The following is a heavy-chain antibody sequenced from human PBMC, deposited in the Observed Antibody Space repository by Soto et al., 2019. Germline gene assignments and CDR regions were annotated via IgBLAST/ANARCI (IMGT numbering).Heavy chain of an antibody. V-gene: IGHV3-43*01. CDR1: GFTFDDHT. CDR3: AKEKNRIFDF. CDR2: ITWDGESS. Sequence: PGGSLRLSCAGSGFTFDDHTMHWVRQVAGKGLEWVSLITWDGESSFYADSVKGRLTISRDNNKRSLFLQMNSLRIEDTALYYCAKEKNRIFDFWGQGTLVTVSS. J-gene: IGHJ4*02.